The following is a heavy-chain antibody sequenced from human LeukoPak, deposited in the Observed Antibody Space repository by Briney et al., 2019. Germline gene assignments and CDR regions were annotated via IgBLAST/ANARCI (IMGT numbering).Heavy chain of an antibody. V-gene: IGHV4-59*01. CDR2: IYYSGST. J-gene: IGHJ4*02. Sequence: SETLSLTCTVSGGSISSYYWSWIRQPPGKGLEWIGYIYYSGSTNYNPSLKSRVTISVDTSKNQFSLKLSSVTAADTAVYYCARVRGYSYSYYFDYWGQGTLVTVPS. CDR3: ARVRGYSYSYYFDY. D-gene: IGHD5-18*01. CDR1: GGSISSYY.